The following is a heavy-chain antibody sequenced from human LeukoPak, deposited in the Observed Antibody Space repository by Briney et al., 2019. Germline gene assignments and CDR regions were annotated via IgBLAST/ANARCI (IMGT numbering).Heavy chain of an antibody. CDR3: ARAGIAAHTYYFDY. CDR1: GGSISSGGYY. Sequence: PSQTLSLTCTVSGGSISSGGYYWSWIRQPPGKGLEWIGYIYHSGSTYYNPSLKSRVTISVDRSKNQFSLKLSSVTAADTAVYYCARAGIAAHTYYFDYWGQGTLVTVSS. V-gene: IGHV4-30-2*01. J-gene: IGHJ4*02. CDR2: IYHSGST. D-gene: IGHD6-6*01.